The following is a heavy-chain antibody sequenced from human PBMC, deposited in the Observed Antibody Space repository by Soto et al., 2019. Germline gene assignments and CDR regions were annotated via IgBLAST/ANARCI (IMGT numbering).Heavy chain of an antibody. Sequence: WESXRLSCSFSGFTFLGYSFHWVRQTPGKGLEWVTVISDDCSKTYYADSVNGRFSVSRDDSTNMVFLQMSSLRSEDTAVYNCERAYKLNYYFDDWGQGTPVTVSS. CDR3: ERAYKLNYYFDD. J-gene: IGHJ4*02. D-gene: IGHD3-10*01. CDR1: GFTFLGYS. CDR2: ISDDCSKT. V-gene: IGHV3-30*14.